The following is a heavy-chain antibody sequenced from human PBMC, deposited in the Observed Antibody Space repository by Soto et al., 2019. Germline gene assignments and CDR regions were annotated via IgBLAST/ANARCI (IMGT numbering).Heavy chain of an antibody. Sequence: QVQLVESGGGVVQPGRSLRLSCAASGFTFSSYGMHWVRQAPGKGLEWVAVISYDGSNKYYADSVKGRFTISRDNSKNTLYLQMNSLRAEDTAVYYCAKDMALYWSSTSCTEGFDYWGQGTLVTVSS. D-gene: IGHD2-2*01. CDR2: ISYDGSNK. V-gene: IGHV3-30*18. J-gene: IGHJ4*02. CDR1: GFTFSSYG. CDR3: AKDMALYWSSTSCTEGFDY.